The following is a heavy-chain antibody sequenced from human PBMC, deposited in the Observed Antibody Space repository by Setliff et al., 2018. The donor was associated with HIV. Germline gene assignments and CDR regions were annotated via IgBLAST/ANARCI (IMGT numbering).Heavy chain of an antibody. CDR1: GGSFSGYY. V-gene: IGHV4-34*01. J-gene: IGHJ4*02. Sequence: SETLSLTCAVYGGSFSGYYWSWIRQPPGKGLEWIGEINHSGSTNYNPSLKSRVTISLDTSKNQFSLKLSSVTAADTAVYYCAVVVAANLYDYWGQGTLVTVSS. CDR2: INHSGST. D-gene: IGHD2-15*01. CDR3: AVVVAANLYDY.